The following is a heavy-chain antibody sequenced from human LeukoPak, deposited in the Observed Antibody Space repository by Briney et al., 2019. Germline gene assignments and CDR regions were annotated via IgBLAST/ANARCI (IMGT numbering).Heavy chain of an antibody. CDR3: ARVAYSSNWYIDY. CDR1: GFTPDVYG. J-gene: IGHJ4*02. D-gene: IGHD6-13*01. Sequence: GGSVTLYCAPSGFTPDVYGMSCVRQAPGRGLVCVLRLNTDGSSTNYADSVKGRFTISRDNAKNTLYLQMNSLSGEDTAIYYCARVAYSSNWYIDYWGQGSLVSGSS. V-gene: IGHV3-74*01. CDR2: LNTDGSST.